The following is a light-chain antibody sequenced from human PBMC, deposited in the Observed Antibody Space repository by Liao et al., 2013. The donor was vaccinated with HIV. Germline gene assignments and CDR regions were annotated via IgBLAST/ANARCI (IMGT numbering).Light chain of an antibody. CDR1: YLGDKY. V-gene: IGLV3-1*01. Sequence: SYDLTQPPSVSVSPGQTANITCSGDYLGDKYASWYQHKPGQAPVLVIYQDNKRPSGIPERFSGSNSGNTATLTISGTQAIDEADYYCQTWDSTSYVFGTGTKVIVL. J-gene: IGLJ1*01. CDR3: QTWDSTSYV. CDR2: QDN.